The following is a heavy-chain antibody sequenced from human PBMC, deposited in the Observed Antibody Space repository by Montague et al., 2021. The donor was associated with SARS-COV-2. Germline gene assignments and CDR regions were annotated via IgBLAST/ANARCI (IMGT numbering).Heavy chain of an antibody. CDR3: ARDGDYGGTWYSFLQN. V-gene: IGHV6-1*01. CDR1: GDSVSSDTAA. CDR2: TFYRSQWHT. D-gene: IGHD4-17*01. J-gene: IGHJ1*01. Sequence: CAISGDSVSSDTAAWHWIRQSPSSGLEWLGRTFYRSQWHTDSAASVRSRISFSGDISKNQFSLHLNSVTPEDTAIYYCARDGDYGGTWYSFLQNWGQGTLV.